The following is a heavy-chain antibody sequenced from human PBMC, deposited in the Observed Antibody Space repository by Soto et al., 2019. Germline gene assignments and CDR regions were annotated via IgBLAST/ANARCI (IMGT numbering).Heavy chain of an antibody. CDR3: ARADYDFWSGYFDY. CDR2: ISSSSSTI. V-gene: IGHV3-48*02. D-gene: IGHD3-3*01. CDR1: GFTFSSYS. Sequence: GGSLRLSCAASGFTFSSYSMNWVRQAPGKGLEWVSYISSSSSTIYYADSVKGRFTISRDNAKNSLYLQMNSLRDEDTAEYYCARADYDFWSGYFDYWGQGALVTVSS. J-gene: IGHJ4*02.